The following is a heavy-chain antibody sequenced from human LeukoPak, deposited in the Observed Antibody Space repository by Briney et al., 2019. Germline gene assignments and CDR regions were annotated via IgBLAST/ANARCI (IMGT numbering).Heavy chain of an antibody. J-gene: IGHJ4*02. CDR3: ARERGAVAFDY. CDR1: GGSISSYY. D-gene: IGHD6-19*01. Sequence: KTSETLSLTRTISGGSISSYYWSWIRQPPGKGLEWIGYIYYSGSTNYNPSLKSRVTISVDTSKNQFSLKLSSVTAADTAVYYCARERGAVAFDYWGQGTLVTVS. V-gene: IGHV4-59*01. CDR2: IYYSGST.